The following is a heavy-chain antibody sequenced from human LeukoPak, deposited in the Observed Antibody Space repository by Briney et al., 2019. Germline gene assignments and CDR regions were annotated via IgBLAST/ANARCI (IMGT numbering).Heavy chain of an antibody. Sequence: PGGSLRLSCAASGFTFSGYAMTWVRQAPGKGLEWVSALSGSGGSTSYADSVKGRFTISRDNSKNTLYLQMNSLRAEDTALYYCAKARAIVIVPAAIADYWGQGTLVTVSS. CDR1: GFTFSGYA. D-gene: IGHD2-2*01. CDR2: LSGSGGST. V-gene: IGHV3-23*01. CDR3: AKARAIVIVPAAIADY. J-gene: IGHJ4*02.